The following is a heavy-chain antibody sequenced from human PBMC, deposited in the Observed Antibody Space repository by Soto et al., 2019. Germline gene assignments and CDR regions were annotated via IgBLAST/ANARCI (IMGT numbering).Heavy chain of an antibody. Sequence: ETLYLTCTVSGGSISYYYWSWIRQPAGKGLEWIGRIYTSGTTSYNPSLKSRVTMSVDKSKNQFSLKLTSVTAADTAVYYCARADDSGNSYFDYWGQGSLVTVS. CDR3: ARADDSGNSYFDY. J-gene: IGHJ4*02. V-gene: IGHV4-4*07. CDR2: IYTSGTT. CDR1: GGSISYYY. D-gene: IGHD3-10*01.